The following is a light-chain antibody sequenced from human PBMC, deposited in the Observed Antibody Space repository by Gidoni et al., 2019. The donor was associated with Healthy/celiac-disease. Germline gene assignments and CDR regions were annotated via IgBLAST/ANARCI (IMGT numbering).Light chain of an antibody. CDR3: QVWDSSSDHWV. CDR1: KIGGKS. Sequence: SSVLTQPPSVPVAPGKTARITCGGTKIGGKSVHWYQQTPGQAPVLVIYYDSDRPSGIPERFSGSNSGNTATLTISRVEAGEEADYYCQVWDSSSDHWVFGGGTKLTVL. V-gene: IGLV3-21*04. CDR2: YDS. J-gene: IGLJ3*02.